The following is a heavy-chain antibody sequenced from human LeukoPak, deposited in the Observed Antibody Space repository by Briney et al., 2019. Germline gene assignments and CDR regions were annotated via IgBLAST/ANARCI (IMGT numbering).Heavy chain of an antibody. D-gene: IGHD2-8*01. CDR1: GFTFSSHG. CDR3: ARDLGYCTNGVCYTRFDY. V-gene: IGHV3-23*01. Sequence: GGSLRLSCAASGFTFSSHGMTWVRQAPGRGLEWVSGISGSSGRTYYADSVKGRFTVSRDNSKNSLYLQMNSLRAEDTAVYYCARDLGYCTNGVCYTRFDYWGQGTLVAVSS. J-gene: IGHJ4*02. CDR2: ISGSSGRT.